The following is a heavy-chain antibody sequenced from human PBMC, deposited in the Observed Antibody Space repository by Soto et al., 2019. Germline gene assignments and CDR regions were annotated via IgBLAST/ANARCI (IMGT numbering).Heavy chain of an antibody. D-gene: IGHD3-10*01. J-gene: IGHJ5*02. CDR3: VKEGYYYGWFDP. Sequence: GGFLRLSCAASGFTFSSYAMHWVLQAPGKGLEYVSAISSNGGSTYYADSVKGRFTISRDNSKNTLYLQMSSLRAEDTAVYYCVKEGYYYGWFDPWGQGTLVTVSS. CDR1: GFTFSSYA. V-gene: IGHV3-64D*06. CDR2: ISSNGGST.